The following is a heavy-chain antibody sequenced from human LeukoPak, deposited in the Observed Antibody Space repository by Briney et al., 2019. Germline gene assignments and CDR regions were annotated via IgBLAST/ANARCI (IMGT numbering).Heavy chain of an antibody. Sequence: ASVKVSCKASGYTFTSYGISWVRLAPGQGLEWMGWISAYNGNTNYAQKLQGRVPMTTDTSTSTAYMELRSLRSDDTAVYYCARDLSSWYDGISDYWGQGTLVTVSS. CDR1: GYTFTSYG. V-gene: IGHV1-18*01. CDR2: ISAYNGNT. CDR3: ARDLSSWYDGISDY. D-gene: IGHD6-13*01. J-gene: IGHJ4*02.